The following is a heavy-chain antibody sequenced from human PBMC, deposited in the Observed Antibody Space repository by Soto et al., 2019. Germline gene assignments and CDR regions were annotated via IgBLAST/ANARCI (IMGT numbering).Heavy chain of an antibody. CDR1: GGSISSSSYY. CDR2: IYYSGST. V-gene: IGHV4-39*01. Sequence: SETLSLTCTVSGGSISSSSYYWGWIRQPPGKGLEWIGSIYYSGSTYYNPSLKSRVTISVDTSKNQFPRKLSSVTAADTAVYYCASSPSITSEVRFFGSRMPKENWFDPWGQGTLVTVSS. D-gene: IGHD3-10*01. J-gene: IGHJ5*02. CDR3: ASSPSITSEVRFFGSRMPKENWFDP.